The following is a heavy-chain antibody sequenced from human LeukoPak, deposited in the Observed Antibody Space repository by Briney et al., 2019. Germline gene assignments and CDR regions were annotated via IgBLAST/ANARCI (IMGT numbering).Heavy chain of an antibody. CDR1: GFTFDDYA. D-gene: IGHD6-13*01. V-gene: IGHV3-43D*04. CDR3: AKDDSSSWSAFDY. J-gene: IGHJ4*02. Sequence: GRSLRPSCAASGFTFDDYAMHWVRQAAGKGLEWVSLISWDGGSTYYADSVKGRFTISRDNSKNSLYLQMNSLRAEDTALYYCAKDDSSSWSAFDYWGQGTLVTVSS. CDR2: ISWDGGST.